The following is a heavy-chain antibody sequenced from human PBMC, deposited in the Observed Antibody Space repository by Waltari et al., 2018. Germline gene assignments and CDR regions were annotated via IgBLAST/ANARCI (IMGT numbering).Heavy chain of an antibody. CDR3: ARGRDSSPRGRYYYYGMDV. J-gene: IGHJ6*02. CDR1: GGSFSGYY. Sequence: QVQLQQWGAGLLKPSETLSLTCAVYGGSFSGYYWSWIRQPPGKGLEWIGEINHSGSTNSNPSLKGRVTISVDTSKNQFSLKLSSVTAADTAVYYCARGRDSSPRGRYYYYGMDVWGQGTTVTVSS. CDR2: INHSGST. D-gene: IGHD3-16*01. V-gene: IGHV4-34*01.